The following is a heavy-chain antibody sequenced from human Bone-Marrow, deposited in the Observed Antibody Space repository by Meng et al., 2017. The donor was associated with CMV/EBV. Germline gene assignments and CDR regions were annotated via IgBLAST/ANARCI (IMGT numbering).Heavy chain of an antibody. CDR2: IYYSGGT. CDR1: GGSISSYY. CDR3: ACGSRITTCGVVIMNGMDY. D-gene: IGHD3-3*01. J-gene: IGHJ6*02. V-gene: IGHV4-59*01. Sequence: SVTLSLTCTVSGGSISSYYWSWIRQSPGKGLEWIGYIYYSGGTNYNPSLKSRVTISVDTSKNQFSLKLCSVTAADTAVYYCACGSRITTCGVVIMNGMDYWGQGTTVTVSS.